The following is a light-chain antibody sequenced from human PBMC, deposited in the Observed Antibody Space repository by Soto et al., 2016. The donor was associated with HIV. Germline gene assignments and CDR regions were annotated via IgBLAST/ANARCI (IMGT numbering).Light chain of an antibody. Sequence: SYVLFQPPSVSVAPGETARITCGGNNIESKSVHWYQQKPGQAPVLVVYDDRDRPSGIPERFSGSNSGSAATLTISRVEAGDEADYYCQVWHSGSHIYVFGPGTKVTVL. CDR2: DDR. CDR3: QVWHSGSHIYV. J-gene: IGLJ1*01. V-gene: IGLV3-21*02. CDR1: NIESKS.